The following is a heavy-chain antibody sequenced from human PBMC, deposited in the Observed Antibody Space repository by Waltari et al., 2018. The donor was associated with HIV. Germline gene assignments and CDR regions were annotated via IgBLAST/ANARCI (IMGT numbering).Heavy chain of an antibody. Sequence: HLQQWGAGPLKPSQTPPLTCAGFCGSFSHSPLRWVRPVPGKGLEWLGEINHSGSATYNPSLKSRLIMLVDNFKQQFTLHVSPVTAADTAVYYCARQATIVPTSTLHYYYGLDVWGQGTTVIVSS. CDR3: ARQATIVPTSTLHYYYGLDV. CDR1: CGSFSHSP. CDR2: INHSGSA. J-gene: IGHJ6*02. D-gene: IGHD3-22*01. V-gene: IGHV4-34*02.